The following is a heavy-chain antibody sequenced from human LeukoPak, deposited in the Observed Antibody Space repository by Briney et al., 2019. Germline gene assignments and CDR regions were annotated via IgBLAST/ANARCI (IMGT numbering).Heavy chain of an antibody. CDR1: GFTFSASW. CDR3: TRVGSSWGFDY. Sequence: GGSLRLACVASGFTFSASWMTWVRQAPGKGLECVGRIKSRTDGGTTDYATPVKGRFAISRDDSKNTLYLQMNSLKIEDTGVYYCTRVGSSWGFDYWGQGTLVTVSS. D-gene: IGHD6-13*01. V-gene: IGHV3-15*01. CDR2: IKSRTDGGTT. J-gene: IGHJ4*02.